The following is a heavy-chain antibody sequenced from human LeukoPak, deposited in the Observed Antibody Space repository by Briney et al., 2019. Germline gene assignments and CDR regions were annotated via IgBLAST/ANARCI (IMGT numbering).Heavy chain of an antibody. CDR2: ISYDGSNK. CDR1: GFTFSSYA. V-gene: IGHV3-30-3*01. Sequence: GGSLRLSCAASGFTFSSYAMSWVRQAPGKGLEWVAVISYDGSNKYYADPVKGRFTISRDNSENTLYLQMNSLRAEDTAVYYCARDLGYCSSTSCYRHPATGPTDYWGQGTLVTVSS. D-gene: IGHD2-2*01. J-gene: IGHJ4*02. CDR3: ARDLGYCSSTSCYRHPATGPTDY.